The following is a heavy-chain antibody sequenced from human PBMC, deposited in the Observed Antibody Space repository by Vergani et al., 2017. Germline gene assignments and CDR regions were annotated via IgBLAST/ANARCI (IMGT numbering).Heavy chain of an antibody. Sequence: EVQLLESGGGLVQPGASLRLSCAASGFTFSSYAMSCVRQAPGKGLEWVSAISGSGGSTYYADSVKGRFTISRDNSKNTLYLQMNSLRAEDTAVYYCAKDLKYYDFWSGYYSLVYYYYGMDGWGQGTTVTGYS. V-gene: IGHV3-23*01. CDR1: GFTFSSYA. CDR3: AKDLKYYDFWSGYYSLVYYYYGMDG. D-gene: IGHD3-3*01. J-gene: IGHJ6*02. CDR2: ISGSGGST.